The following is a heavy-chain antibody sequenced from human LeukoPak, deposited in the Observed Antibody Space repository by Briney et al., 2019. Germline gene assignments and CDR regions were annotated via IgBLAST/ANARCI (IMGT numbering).Heavy chain of an antibody. CDR1: RDSVSSNSAA. D-gene: IGHD6-13*01. Sequence: SQTLSLTCAISRDSVSSNSAAWNWIRQSPSRGLEWLGRTYYRSKWYNDYAVSVKSRITINPDTSKNQFSLQLNSVTPEDTAVYYCARAYSSSWYGEINWFDPWGQGTLVTVSS. CDR3: ARAYSSSWYGEINWFDP. J-gene: IGHJ5*02. V-gene: IGHV6-1*01. CDR2: TYYRSKWYN.